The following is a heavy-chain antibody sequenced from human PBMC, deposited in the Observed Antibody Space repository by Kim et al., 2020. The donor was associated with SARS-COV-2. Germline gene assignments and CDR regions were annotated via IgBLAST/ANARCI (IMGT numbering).Heavy chain of an antibody. D-gene: IGHD3-16*01. CDR3: ARRTYVKCYYGMDV. V-gene: IGHV1-8*01. CDR2: MNPNSGNT. Sequence: ASVKVSCKASGYTFTSYDINWVRQATGQGLEWMGWMNPNSGNTGYAQKFQGRVTMTRNTSISTAYMELSSLRSEDTAVYYCARRTYVKCYYGMDVWGQGNTVTVSS. J-gene: IGHJ6*02. CDR1: GYTFTSYD.